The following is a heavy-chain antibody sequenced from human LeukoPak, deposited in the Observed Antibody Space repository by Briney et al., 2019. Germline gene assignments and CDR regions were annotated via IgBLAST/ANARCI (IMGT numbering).Heavy chain of an antibody. CDR3: ARDGNYYDSSGYYFRGVLDY. J-gene: IGHJ4*02. V-gene: IGHV3-30-3*01. Sequence: GRSLRLSCAASGFTFSSYAMHWVRQAPGKGLEWVAFISYDGSNKYYADSVKGRFTISRDNSKNSLYLQMNSLRAEDTAVYYCARDGNYYDSSGYYFRGVLDYWGQGTLVTVSS. CDR2: ISYDGSNK. D-gene: IGHD3-22*01. CDR1: GFTFSSYA.